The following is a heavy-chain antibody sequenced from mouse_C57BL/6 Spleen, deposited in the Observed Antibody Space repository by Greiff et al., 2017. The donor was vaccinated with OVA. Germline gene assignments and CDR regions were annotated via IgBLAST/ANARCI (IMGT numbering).Heavy chain of an antibody. Sequence: VQLQQSGAELVKPGASVKLSCTASGFNIKDYYMPWVKQRTEQGLAWIGRIDPEDGETKYAPKFQGKAPITADTSSSTASLQLSDLTAEDAAVYYCARIYYYAMDYWGQGTSVTVSS. V-gene: IGHV14-2*01. J-gene: IGHJ4*01. CDR3: ARIYYYAMDY. CDR2: IDPEDGET. CDR1: GFNIKDYY.